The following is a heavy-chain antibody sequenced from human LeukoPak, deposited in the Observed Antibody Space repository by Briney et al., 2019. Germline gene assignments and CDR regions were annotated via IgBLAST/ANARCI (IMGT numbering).Heavy chain of an antibody. CDR2: VYYSGST. D-gene: IGHD3-9*01. Sequence: SETLSLTCTVSGGSISSYYWSWIRQPPGKGLEWIGYVYYSGSTNYNPSLKSRVTISVDTSKNQFSLKLSSVTAADTAVYYCARTPYYDILTGYYPLEYWGQGTLVTVSS. CDR1: GGSISSYY. CDR3: ARTPYYDILTGYYPLEY. V-gene: IGHV4-59*01. J-gene: IGHJ4*02.